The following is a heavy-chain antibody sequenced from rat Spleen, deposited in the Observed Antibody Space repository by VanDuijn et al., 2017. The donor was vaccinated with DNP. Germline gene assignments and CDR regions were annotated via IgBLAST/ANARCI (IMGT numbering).Heavy chain of an antibody. CDR3: VSPDYYDGSYPFF. V-gene: IGHV5-31*01. J-gene: IGHJ1*01. D-gene: IGHD1-12*02. CDR2: ITSSGGTT. Sequence: EVQLVESGGDLVQPGRSLKLSCVASGFTFNNYWMTWIRQVPGKGLDWVASITSSGGTTYYPDSVKGRFTISRDNAKSTLYLQMNSLRSEDMATYYCVSPDYYDGSYPFFWGPGTMVTVSS. CDR1: GFTFNNYW.